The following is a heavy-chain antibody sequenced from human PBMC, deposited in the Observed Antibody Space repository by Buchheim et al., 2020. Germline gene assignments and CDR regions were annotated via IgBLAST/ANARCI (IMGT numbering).Heavy chain of an antibody. CDR2: INSDGSST. CDR3: ARAIDYTSYSNWYDI. V-gene: IGHV3-74*01. Sequence: EVQLVESGGGLVQPGGSLRLSCAASGFTLSSYWMHWVRQAPGKGLVWVSRINSDGSSTTYADSVKGRFTIPSVNAKNTLFLQMNSLGAEDTAVYYCARAIDYTSYSNWYDIWGQGTL. D-gene: IGHD3-9*01. CDR1: GFTLSSYW. J-gene: IGHJ4*02.